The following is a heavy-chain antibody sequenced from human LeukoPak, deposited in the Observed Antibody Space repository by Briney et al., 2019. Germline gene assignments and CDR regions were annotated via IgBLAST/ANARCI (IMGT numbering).Heavy chain of an antibody. V-gene: IGHV3-23*01. J-gene: IGHJ4*02. Sequence: GGSLRLSCAASGFTFSTYAMSWVRQAPGKGLEWVSAISGSGGSTYYSDSVKGRFTISRDNSKNTLYLQMNSLRAEDTAVYYCAKKYGSGSYYPLDYWGQGTLVTVSS. CDR1: GFTFSTYA. CDR2: ISGSGGST. CDR3: AKKYGSGSYYPLDY. D-gene: IGHD3-10*01.